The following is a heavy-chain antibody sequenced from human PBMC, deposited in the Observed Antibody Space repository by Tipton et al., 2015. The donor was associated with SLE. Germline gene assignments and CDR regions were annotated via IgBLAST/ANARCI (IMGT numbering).Heavy chain of an antibody. CDR2: INHSGST. V-gene: IGHV4-34*01. CDR3: ARVPRGGNSPFDY. J-gene: IGHJ4*02. CDR1: GGSISSHY. Sequence: TLSLTCTVSGGSISSHYWSWIRQPPGKGLEWIGEINHSGSTNYNPSLKSRVTISVDTSKNQFSLKLSSVTAADTAVYYCARVPRGGNSPFDYWGQGTLVTVSS. D-gene: IGHD4-23*01.